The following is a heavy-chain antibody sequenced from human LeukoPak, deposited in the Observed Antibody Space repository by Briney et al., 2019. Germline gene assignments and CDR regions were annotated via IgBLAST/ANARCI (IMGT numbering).Heavy chain of an antibody. V-gene: IGHV1-18*01. J-gene: IGHJ4*02. CDR2: ISAYNGNT. D-gene: IGHD3-10*01. CDR3: ARHSTRGKSNSHFDY. Sequence: ASVKVSCTASGYTFTSHGISWVRQAPGQGLEWMGWISAYNGNTNYAQKLQGRVTMTTDTSTSTAYMELRSLRSDDTAVYYCARHSTRGKSNSHFDYWGQGTLVTVSS. CDR1: GYTFTSHG.